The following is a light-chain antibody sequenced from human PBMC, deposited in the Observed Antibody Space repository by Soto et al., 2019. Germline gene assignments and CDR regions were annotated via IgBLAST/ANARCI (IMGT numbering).Light chain of an antibody. J-gene: IGKJ4*01. CDR2: GAS. V-gene: IGKV3-15*01. CDR3: QQYYDWPLT. Sequence: EAVMTQSPATLSLSPGERATLSCRASQNVSGDLAWYQQKPGQAPRLLIYGASTRATGIPDRFSGSGSATEFTLTISGLQSEDFAIFYCQQYYDWPLTFGGGTKVEIK. CDR1: QNVSGD.